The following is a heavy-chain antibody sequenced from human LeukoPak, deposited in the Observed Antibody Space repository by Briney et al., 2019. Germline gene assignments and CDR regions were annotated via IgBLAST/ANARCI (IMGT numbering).Heavy chain of an antibody. Sequence: GGSLRLSCAASGFTFSTFAMIWVRQPPGKGLEWVSSIFPSGGEIHYADSVRGRVTISRDNSKSTLSLQMNSLRAEDTAIYYCATYRQVLLPFESWGQGTLVTVSS. CDR3: ATYRQVLLPFES. D-gene: IGHD2-8*02. V-gene: IGHV3-23*01. J-gene: IGHJ4*02. CDR2: IFPSGGEI. CDR1: GFTFSTFA.